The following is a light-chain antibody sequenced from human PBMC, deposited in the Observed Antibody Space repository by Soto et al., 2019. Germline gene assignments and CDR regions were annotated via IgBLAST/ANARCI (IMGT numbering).Light chain of an antibody. CDR3: SSYTSSSTLLYV. CDR2: DVS. V-gene: IGLV2-14*01. J-gene: IGLJ1*01. Sequence: QSALTQPASVSGSPGQSITISCTGTSSDVGGYNYVCWYQQHPGKAPKLMIYDVSNWPSGVSNRFSGSKSGNTDSRTNSGLQAEDEADYYCSSYTSSSTLLYVVGSWTKVTVL. CDR1: SSDVGGYNY.